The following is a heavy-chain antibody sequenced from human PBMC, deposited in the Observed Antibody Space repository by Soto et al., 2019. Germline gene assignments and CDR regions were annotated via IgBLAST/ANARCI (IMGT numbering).Heavy chain of an antibody. V-gene: IGHV4-39*01. CDR3: ARLSRYSSGWPFFDY. CDR1: GGSISSSSYY. D-gene: IGHD6-19*01. J-gene: IGHJ4*02. CDR2: IYYSGST. Sequence: QLQLQESGPGLVKPSETLSLTCTVSGGSISSSSYYWGWIRQPPGKGLEWIGSIYYSGSTYYNPSLKSRVTISVDTSKNQFSLKLSSVTAADTAVYYCARLSRYSSGWPFFDYWGQGTLVTVSS.